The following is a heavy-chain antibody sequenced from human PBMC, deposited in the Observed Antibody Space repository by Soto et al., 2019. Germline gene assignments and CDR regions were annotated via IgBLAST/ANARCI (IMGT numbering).Heavy chain of an antibody. D-gene: IGHD6-13*01. CDR1: GFTFSSYS. V-gene: IGHV3-48*01. J-gene: IGHJ4*02. Sequence: GGSLRLSCAASGFTFSSYSMNWVRQAPGKGLEWVSYISSSSSTIYFADSVKVRFTISRDNSKNTLYLQMSSLRREDTAVYYCARVHSSSYHYFDYWGQGTVVTVPS. CDR3: ARVHSSSYHYFDY. CDR2: ISSSSSTI.